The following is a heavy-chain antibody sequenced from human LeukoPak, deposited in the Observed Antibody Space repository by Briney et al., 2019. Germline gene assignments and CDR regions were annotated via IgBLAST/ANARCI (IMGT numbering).Heavy chain of an antibody. CDR1: GYTFTGYY. CDR3: ARDGNAWYNWSDP. D-gene: IGHD4-23*01. J-gene: IGHJ5*02. Sequence: ASVKVSCKASGYTFTGYYMHWVRQAPGQGLEWMGWINPNSGGTNYAQKFQGRVTMTRDTSISTAYMELSRLRSDDTAVYYYARDGNAWYNWSDPWGQGTLVTVSS. CDR2: INPNSGGT. V-gene: IGHV1-2*02.